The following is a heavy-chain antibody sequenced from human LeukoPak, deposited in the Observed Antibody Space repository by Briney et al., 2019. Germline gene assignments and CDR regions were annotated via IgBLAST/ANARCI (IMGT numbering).Heavy chain of an antibody. J-gene: IGHJ6*04. CDR2: IGTAGDQ. CDR3: ARGHGSGSYLPHGMDV. D-gene: IGHD3-10*01. V-gene: IGHV3-13*05. Sequence: GGSLRLSCAASGFTFSSYDMHWVRQATGKGLEWVSAIGTAGDQYYPGSVKGRFTISRENAKNSLYLQMNSLRGGDTAVYYCARGHGSGSYLPHGMDVWGKGPTVTVSS. CDR1: GFTFSSYD.